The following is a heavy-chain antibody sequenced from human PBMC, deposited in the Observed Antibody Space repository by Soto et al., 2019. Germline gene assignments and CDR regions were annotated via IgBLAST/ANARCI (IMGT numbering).Heavy chain of an antibody. J-gene: IGHJ4*02. CDR2: IYYSGST. CDR1: GGSISSSNYY. Sequence: QLQLQESGPGLVKPSETPSLTCTVSGGSISSSNYYWGWIRQPPGKGLEWIGNIYYSGSTYYNLSLKSRITISGDTSKNQFSLKLSSVTAADTAVYYCARPTRAFDYWGQGTLVTVSS. V-gene: IGHV4-39*01. CDR3: ARPTRAFDY.